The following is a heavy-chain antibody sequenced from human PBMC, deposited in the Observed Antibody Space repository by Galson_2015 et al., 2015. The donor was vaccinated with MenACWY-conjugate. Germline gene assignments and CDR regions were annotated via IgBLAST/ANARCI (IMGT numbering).Heavy chain of an antibody. D-gene: IGHD6-13*01. CDR1: GYTFTSYA. Sequence: SVKVSCKASGYTFTSYAMHWVRQAPGQRLEWMGWINAGNGDTRYSQNFQGRVTITRDTSASTVYVELSSLRSEDTAVYYCARDLPYSTRWRNWFDPWGQGTLVTVSS. V-gene: IGHV1-3*01. J-gene: IGHJ5*02. CDR3: ARDLPYSTRWRNWFDP. CDR2: INAGNGDT.